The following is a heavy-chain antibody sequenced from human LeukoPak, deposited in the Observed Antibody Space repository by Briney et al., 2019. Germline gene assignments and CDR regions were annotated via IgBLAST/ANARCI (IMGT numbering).Heavy chain of an antibody. J-gene: IGHJ3*02. CDR1: GYTFTSYD. D-gene: IGHD3-10*01. CDR2: MNPNSGNT. V-gene: IGHV1-8*01. Sequence: ASVNVSCKASGYTFTSYDINWVRQATGQGLEWMGWMNPNSGNTGYAQKFQGRVTMTRNTSISTAYMELSSLRSEDTAVYYCARLFGTHFSRFGYRQVRAFDIWGQGTMVTVSS. CDR3: ARLFGTHFSRFGYRQVRAFDI.